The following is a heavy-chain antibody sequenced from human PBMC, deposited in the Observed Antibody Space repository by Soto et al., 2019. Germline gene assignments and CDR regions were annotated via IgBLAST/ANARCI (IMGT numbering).Heavy chain of an antibody. Sequence: GASVKVSCKASGYTFTSYAMHWVRLAPGQRLEWMGWINAGNGNTKYSQKFQGRVTITRDTSASTAYMELSSLRSEDTAVYYCANLKGGSGWSRFDYWGQGTLVTVS. CDR1: GYTFTSYA. CDR2: INAGNGNT. CDR3: ANLKGGSGWSRFDY. D-gene: IGHD6-19*01. V-gene: IGHV1-3*01. J-gene: IGHJ4*02.